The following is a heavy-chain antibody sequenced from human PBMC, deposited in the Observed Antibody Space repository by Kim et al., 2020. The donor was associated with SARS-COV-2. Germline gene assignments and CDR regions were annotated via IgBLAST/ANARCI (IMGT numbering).Heavy chain of an antibody. V-gene: IGHV3-21*01. CDR1: GFTFSSYS. J-gene: IGHJ4*02. CDR3: ARDSNGYNTKVFDY. Sequence: GGSLRHSCAASGFTFSSYSMNWVRQAPGKGLEWVSSISSSSSYIYYADSVKGRFTISRDNAKNSLYLQMNSLRAEDTAVYYCARDSNGYNTKVFDYWGQGTLVTVSS. D-gene: IGHD2-8*01. CDR2: ISSSSSYI.